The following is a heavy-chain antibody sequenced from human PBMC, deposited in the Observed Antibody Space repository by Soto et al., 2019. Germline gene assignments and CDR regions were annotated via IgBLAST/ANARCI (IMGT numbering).Heavy chain of an antibody. D-gene: IGHD2-2*01. V-gene: IGHV3-30*18. CDR1: GFTFSSHG. CDR3: AKERMEQYQLLPFFDY. Sequence: GGSLRLSCAASGFTFSSHGIHWLRQAPGKGLEWVTVISYDGSNEYYADSVKGRFTIFRDNSKNTLYLQMNSLRAEDTAVYYCAKERMEQYQLLPFFDYWGQGTLVTVSS. CDR2: ISYDGSNE. J-gene: IGHJ4*02.